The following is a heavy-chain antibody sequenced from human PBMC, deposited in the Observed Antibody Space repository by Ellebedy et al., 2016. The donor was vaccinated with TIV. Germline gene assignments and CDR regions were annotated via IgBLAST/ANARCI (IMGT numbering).Heavy chain of an antibody. Sequence: GESLKISXAASGFTFSSYWMSWVRQAPGKGLEWVANIKQDGSEKYYVDSVKGRFTTSRDNAKNSLYLQTNSLRAEDTAVYYCARLQMTTTFNWFDPWGQGTLVTVSS. D-gene: IGHD4-17*01. J-gene: IGHJ5*02. CDR2: IKQDGSEK. CDR1: GFTFSSYW. V-gene: IGHV3-7*03. CDR3: ARLQMTTTFNWFDP.